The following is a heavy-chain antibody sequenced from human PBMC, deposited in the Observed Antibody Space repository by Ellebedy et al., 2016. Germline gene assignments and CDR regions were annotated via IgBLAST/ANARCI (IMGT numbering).Heavy chain of an antibody. J-gene: IGHJ4*02. CDR3: ARDRQDFWSGYYPGDY. CDR1: GYTFTSYG. V-gene: IGHV1-18*01. CDR2: ISAYNGNT. Sequence: ASVKVSCXASGYTFTSYGISWVRQAPGQGLEWMGWISAYNGNTNYAQKLQGRVTMTTDTSTSTAYMELRSLRSDDTAVYYCARDRQDFWSGYYPGDYWGQGTLVTVSS. D-gene: IGHD3-3*01.